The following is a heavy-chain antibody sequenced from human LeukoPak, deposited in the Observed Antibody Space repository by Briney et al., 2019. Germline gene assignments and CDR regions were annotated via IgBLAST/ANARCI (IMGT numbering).Heavy chain of an antibody. D-gene: IGHD6-13*01. CDR2: INPSGGST. J-gene: IGHJ4*02. CDR3: ARAIFGIAAAGRAYYFDY. Sequence: GASVKVSCKAFGYTFTSYYMHWVRQAPGQGLEWMGIINPSGGSTSYAQKFQGRVTMTRDTSTSTVDMELSSLRSEDTAVYYCARAIFGIAAAGRAYYFDYWGQGTLVTVSS. CDR1: GYTFTSYY. V-gene: IGHV1-46*01.